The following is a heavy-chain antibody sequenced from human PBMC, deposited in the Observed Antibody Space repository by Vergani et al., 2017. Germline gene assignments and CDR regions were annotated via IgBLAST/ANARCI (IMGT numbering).Heavy chain of an antibody. CDR2: ISWNSGSI. CDR3: AKDTIGMLEWRTPRWFDY. D-gene: IGHD3-3*01. J-gene: IGHJ4*02. CDR1: GFTFDDYA. Sequence: EVQLVESGGGLVQPGRSLRLSCAASGFTFDDYAMHWVRQAPGKGLEWVSGISWNSGSIGYADSVKGRFTIARDKAKNSLYLQMNSRRAEDTALYYCAKDTIGMLEWRTPRWFDYWGQGTLVTVSS. V-gene: IGHV3-9*01.